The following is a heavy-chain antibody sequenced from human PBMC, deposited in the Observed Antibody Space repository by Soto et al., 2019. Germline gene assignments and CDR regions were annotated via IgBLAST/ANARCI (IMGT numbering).Heavy chain of an antibody. CDR3: ARELGYCSSTSCHSFDY. Sequence: QVQLVQSGAEVKKPGSSVKVSCKASGGTFSSYAISWVRQAPGQGLDGMGGIIPIFGTANYAQKFQGRVTITADESTSTAYMELRSLRSEDTGVYYCARELGYCSSTSCHSFDYWGQLTLVTVSS. CDR1: GGTFSSYA. V-gene: IGHV1-69*01. J-gene: IGHJ4*02. D-gene: IGHD2-2*01. CDR2: IIPIFGTA.